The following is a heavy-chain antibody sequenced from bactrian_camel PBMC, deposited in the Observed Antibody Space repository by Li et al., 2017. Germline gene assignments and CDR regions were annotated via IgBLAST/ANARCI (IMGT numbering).Heavy chain of an antibody. V-gene: IGHV3S55*01. D-gene: IGHD1*01. CDR2: VDSTGRA. J-gene: IGHJ6*01. CDR1: GRLYDNWC. CDR3: AYSWNVSARTALGAMVRPDFGY. Sequence: QVQLVESGGGSVQAGGSLVLTCAASGRLYDNWCVGWFRQGPTNEREAVATVDSTGRAYYSEAVKGRFTISKQTWFLQMRNLRPEDTALYRCAYSWNVSARTALGAMVRPDFGYWGEVTQVTVS.